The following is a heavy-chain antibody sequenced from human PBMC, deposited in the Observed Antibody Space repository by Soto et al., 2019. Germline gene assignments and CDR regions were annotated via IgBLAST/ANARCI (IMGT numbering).Heavy chain of an antibody. CDR2: IYYSGST. CDR1: GGSISSSSYY. Sequence: PXXTLSLPFTVSGGSISSSSYYWGLIRQPPGKGLEWIGSIYYSGSTYYNPSLKSRVTISVDTSKNQFSLKLSSVTAADTAVYYCARIGRGYFDYWGQGTLVTVSS. V-gene: IGHV4-39*01. CDR3: ARIGRGYFDY. D-gene: IGHD1-26*01. J-gene: IGHJ4*02.